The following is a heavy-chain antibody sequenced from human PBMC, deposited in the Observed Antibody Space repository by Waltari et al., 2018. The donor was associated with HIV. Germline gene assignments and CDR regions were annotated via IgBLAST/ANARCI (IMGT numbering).Heavy chain of an antibody. J-gene: IGHJ4*02. Sequence: EVQLVESGGGLVKPGGSLRLSCAASGFTFTNAWMSWVRQAPGKGLEWGGRVKSGTDGGTTDYAAPVKGRFTISRDDSKNTLYLQMNSLKTEDTAVYYCTTGDIVVVTDYWGQGTLVTVSS. V-gene: IGHV3-15*01. CDR1: GFTFTNAW. CDR3: TTGDIVVVTDY. D-gene: IGHD2-21*02. CDR2: VKSGTDGGTT.